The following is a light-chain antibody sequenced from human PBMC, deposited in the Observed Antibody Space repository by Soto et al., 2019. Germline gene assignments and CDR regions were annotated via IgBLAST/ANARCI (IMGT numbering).Light chain of an antibody. Sequence: DIQMTQSPSSLSASVGDRVTITCRASQSISSYLNWYQQKPGKAPKLLIYAASTLQSGVPSRFTGSGSGTHFTLTISSLQPEDFATYSCQQSYSAPYTFGQGTKLEIK. V-gene: IGKV1-39*01. CDR3: QQSYSAPYT. CDR1: QSISSY. J-gene: IGKJ2*01. CDR2: AAS.